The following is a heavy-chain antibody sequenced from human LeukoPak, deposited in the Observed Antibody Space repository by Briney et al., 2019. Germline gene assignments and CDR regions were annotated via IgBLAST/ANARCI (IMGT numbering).Heavy chain of an antibody. CDR1: GFTFSTYW. J-gene: IGHJ4*02. CDR3: ARNVGWFRFDY. V-gene: IGHV3-7*03. D-gene: IGHD2-15*01. CDR2: IKEDGSEK. Sequence: GGALRLSCAASGFTFSTYWMDWVRQAPGKGLEWVANIKEDGSEKYYEDSVKGRFTISRDNAKHSLYLQMNSLRADDTAVYYCARNVGWFRFDYWGQGTLVTVSS.